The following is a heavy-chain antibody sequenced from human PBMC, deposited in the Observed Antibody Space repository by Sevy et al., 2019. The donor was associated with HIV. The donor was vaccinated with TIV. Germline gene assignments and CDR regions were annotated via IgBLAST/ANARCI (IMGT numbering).Heavy chain of an antibody. CDR3: ARSSLGSGGSGLGY. CDR2: INTDGIRT. Sequence: GGSLRLSCAASGFTLSSYWMHWVRQAPGKGLVWVSRINTDGIRTSYADSVKGRFTISRDNAKNTLYLQMNSLRAEDTAVYYCARSSLGSGGSGLGYWGQGTLVTVSS. D-gene: IGHD3-10*02. CDR1: GFTLSSYW. V-gene: IGHV3-74*01. J-gene: IGHJ4*02.